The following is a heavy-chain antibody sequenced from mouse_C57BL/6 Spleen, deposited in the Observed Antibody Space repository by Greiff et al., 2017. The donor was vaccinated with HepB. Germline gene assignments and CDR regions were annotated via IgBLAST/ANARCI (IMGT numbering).Heavy chain of an antibody. J-gene: IGHJ2*01. CDR2: ISYSGST. V-gene: IGHV3-2*02. Sequence: DVQLQESGPGLVKPSQSLSPTCTVTGYSITSGYGWNWIRQFPGNKLEWMGYISYSGSTNYNTSLKSRISITRDTSKNQFFLQLNSVTTEDTATYYCARTARIKYWGQGTTLTVSS. D-gene: IGHD1-2*01. CDR1: GYSITSGYG. CDR3: ARTARIKY.